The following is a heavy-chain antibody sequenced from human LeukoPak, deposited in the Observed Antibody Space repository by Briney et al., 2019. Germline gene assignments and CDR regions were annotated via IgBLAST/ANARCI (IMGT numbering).Heavy chain of an antibody. V-gene: IGHV3-11*01. CDR1: GFTFSDYY. Sequence: GGSLRLSCAASGFTFSDYYMSWIRQAPGKGLEWISYISSSGSTIYYADSVKGRFTISRDDAKNSLYLQMNSLRAEDTAVYYCARDGDGYNYKLDYWGQGTLVTVSS. CDR3: ARDGDGYNYKLDY. D-gene: IGHD5-24*01. CDR2: ISSSGSTI. J-gene: IGHJ4*02.